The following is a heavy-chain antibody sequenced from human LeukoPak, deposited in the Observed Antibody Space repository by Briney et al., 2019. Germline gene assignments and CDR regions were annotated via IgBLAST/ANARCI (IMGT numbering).Heavy chain of an antibody. D-gene: IGHD4-17*01. CDR1: GFSFTSYA. CDR2: ITSDGSST. Sequence: GGSLRLSCAASGFSFTSYAMSWGRQAPGKGLDWVSRITSDGSSTTYADSVKGRFTISRDNAKNTLYLQMNSLRAEDTAVYYCAREGDGDYYFDYWGQGTLVTVSS. J-gene: IGHJ4*02. CDR3: AREGDGDYYFDY. V-gene: IGHV3-74*01.